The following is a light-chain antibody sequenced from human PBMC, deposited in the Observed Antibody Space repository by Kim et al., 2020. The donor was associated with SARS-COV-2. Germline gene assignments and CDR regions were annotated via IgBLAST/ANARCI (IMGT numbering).Light chain of an antibody. CDR1: SGSIASNY. J-gene: IGLJ3*02. Sequence: KTVTISCTGSSGSIASNYVQWYQQRPGSAPTTVIYEVNQRPSGVPDRFSGSIDSSSNSASLTISGLKTEDEADYYCQSYDSSNQGVFGGGTQLTVL. CDR3: QSYDSSNQGV. CDR2: EVN. V-gene: IGLV6-57*02.